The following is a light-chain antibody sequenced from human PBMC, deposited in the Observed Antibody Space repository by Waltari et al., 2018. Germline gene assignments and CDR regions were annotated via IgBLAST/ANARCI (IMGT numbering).Light chain of an antibody. Sequence: QSALTQPASVSGSPGQSITISCTGFNSNVGSYNLVSWYQKPPGKAPKLLIYEGNRRPSGVSNRFSGSKSDNTASLTLSGLQAEDEADYYCCSNVGSSVFFGGGTKLTVL. CDR1: NSNVGSYNL. J-gene: IGLJ2*01. CDR2: EGN. V-gene: IGLV2-23*03. CDR3: CSNVGSSVF.